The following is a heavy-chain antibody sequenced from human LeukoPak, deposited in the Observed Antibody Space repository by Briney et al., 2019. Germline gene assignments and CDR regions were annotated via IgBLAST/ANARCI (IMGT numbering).Heavy chain of an antibody. Sequence: GGSLRLSCAASGFTFSSYAMHRVRQAPGKGLEWVAFIRYDGSNKYYADSVKGRFTISRDNSKNTLYLQMNSLRAEDTAVYYCARVWTGQWPPHYYYMDVWGKGTTVTISS. CDR1: GFTFSSYA. D-gene: IGHD6-19*01. CDR3: ARVWTGQWPPHYYYMDV. V-gene: IGHV3-30*02. CDR2: IRYDGSNK. J-gene: IGHJ6*03.